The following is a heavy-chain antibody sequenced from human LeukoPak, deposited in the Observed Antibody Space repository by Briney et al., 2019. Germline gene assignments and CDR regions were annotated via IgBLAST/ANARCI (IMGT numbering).Heavy chain of an antibody. D-gene: IGHD2-2*01. CDR2: INGGGDAT. CDR1: GFTFNNNA. Sequence: AGGSLRLSCAPSGFTFNNNAMSWVRQAPGKGLEWVSAINGGGDATEYADSVKGRFTTSRDNSKNTLCLQMNSLRPDDTAVYYCARCTASCYANAFDVWGQGTLLTVSS. CDR3: ARCTASCYANAFDV. J-gene: IGHJ3*01. V-gene: IGHV3-23*01.